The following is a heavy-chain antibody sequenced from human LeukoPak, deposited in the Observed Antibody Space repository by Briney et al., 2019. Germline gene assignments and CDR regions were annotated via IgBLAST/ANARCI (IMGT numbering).Heavy chain of an antibody. J-gene: IGHJ6*03. CDR3: ARTTEGGYTYNYFYYYYMDV. D-gene: IGHD5-18*01. Sequence: KPSETLSLTCAVYGGSFSGSYWSWIRQPPGKGLEWIGDINHSGSTNYNPSLKSRATISKDTSKNQFSLQLTSVTAADTAVYYCARTTEGGYTYNYFYYYYMDVWGKGTTVTISS. CDR1: GGSFSGSY. V-gene: IGHV4-34*01. CDR2: INHSGST.